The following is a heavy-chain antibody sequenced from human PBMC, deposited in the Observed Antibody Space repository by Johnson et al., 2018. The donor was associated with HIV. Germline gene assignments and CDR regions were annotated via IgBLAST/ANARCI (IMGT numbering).Heavy chain of an antibody. CDR1: GFSVSNNY. CDR2: IYSGGST. V-gene: IGHV3-66*01. Sequence: VQLVESGGGLVQPGGSLRLSCGASGFSVSNNYMNWVRQAPGKGLEWVSVIYSGGSTYYADSVRGRFTISRDNSRNTLYLLMNSLRAEDTAMYYCARDGESQQLPLGDAFDVWGQGTMVTVSS. D-gene: IGHD6-13*01. J-gene: IGHJ3*01. CDR3: ARDGESQQLPLGDAFDV.